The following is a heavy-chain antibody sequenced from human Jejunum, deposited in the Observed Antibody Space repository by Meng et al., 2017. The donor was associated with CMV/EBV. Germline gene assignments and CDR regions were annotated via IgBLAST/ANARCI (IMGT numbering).Heavy chain of an antibody. D-gene: IGHD6-19*01. Sequence: QVPLQESGPGLVKPSATLSPTCTVSGDSITGYYYNWIRQPAGKGLEWIGRVYTSGSTNYSPSLKSRVTMSVDTSMKQLSLKLTSVTAADTAVYYCARASNSAGWYGFDYWGQGTLVTVSS. CDR1: GDSITGYY. CDR2: VYTSGST. CDR3: ARASNSAGWYGFDY. J-gene: IGHJ4*02. V-gene: IGHV4-4*07.